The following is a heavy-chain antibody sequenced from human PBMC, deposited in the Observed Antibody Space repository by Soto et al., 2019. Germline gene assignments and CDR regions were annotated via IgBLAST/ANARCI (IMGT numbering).Heavy chain of an antibody. Sequence: QMQLVESGGGVVQPGRSLRLSCAASGFTFSSYGMYWVRQAPGKELESVAYISHDGGNRYSADSVKGRFTIFRDNSKNTLYLQMNSLGSEDGAVYYCAKDRRDGYFDNWGQGTLVTVSS. V-gene: IGHV3-30*18. CDR2: ISHDGGNR. J-gene: IGHJ4*02. CDR1: GFTFSSYG. CDR3: AKDRRDGYFDN.